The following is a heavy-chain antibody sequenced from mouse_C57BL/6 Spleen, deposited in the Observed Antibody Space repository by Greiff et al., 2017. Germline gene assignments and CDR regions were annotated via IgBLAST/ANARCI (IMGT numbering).Heavy chain of an antibody. J-gene: IGHJ2*01. D-gene: IGHD1-1*01. CDR2: IDPETGGT. CDR1: GYTFTDYE. Sequence: QVQLQQSGAELVRPGASVTLSCKASGYTFTDYEMHWVKQTPVHGLEWIGAIDPETGGTAYKQKFKGKAILTADKSSSTAYMALRSLTSEDSAVYCCTMSSINFDYWGQGTTLTVSS. V-gene: IGHV1-15*01. CDR3: TMSSINFDY.